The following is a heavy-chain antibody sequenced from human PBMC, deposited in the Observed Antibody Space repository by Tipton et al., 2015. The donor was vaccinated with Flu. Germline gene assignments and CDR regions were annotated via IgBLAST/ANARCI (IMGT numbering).Heavy chain of an antibody. V-gene: IGHV3-33*03. CDR3: AKVRQTYYFDD. CDR2: VSYDGSKS. J-gene: IGHJ4*02. CDR1: GLSINDYG. Sequence: SGLSINDYGIHWVRQAPGKGLEWVAVVSYDGSKSHYADSVQGRFTVSRDNSRNTLYLQMNSLRPEDTSVYYCAKVRQTYYFDDWGQGTLVTVSS. D-gene: IGHD2-21*01.